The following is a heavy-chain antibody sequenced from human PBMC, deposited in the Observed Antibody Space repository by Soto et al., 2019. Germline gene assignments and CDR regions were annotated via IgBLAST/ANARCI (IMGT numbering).Heavy chain of an antibody. V-gene: IGHV3-21*01. Sequence: PGGSLRLSCAASGFTFSSYSMNWVRQAPGKGLEWVSFISSSSYIYYADSVKGRFTISRDNAKNSLYLQMNSLRAEDTAVYYCARDRYGDYYFDYWGQGTLVTVSS. J-gene: IGHJ4*02. CDR1: GFTFSSYS. CDR3: ARDRYGDYYFDY. CDR2: ISSSSYI. D-gene: IGHD4-17*01.